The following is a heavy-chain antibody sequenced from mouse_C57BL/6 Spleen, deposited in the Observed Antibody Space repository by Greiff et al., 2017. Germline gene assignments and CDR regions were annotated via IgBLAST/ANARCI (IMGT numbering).Heavy chain of an antibody. D-gene: IGHD3-1*01. CDR3: ARWATGGDFDY. V-gene: IGHV1-82*01. CDR2: IYPGDGDT. J-gene: IGHJ2*01. CDR1: GYAFSSSW. Sequence: VQLQQSGPELVKPGASVKISCKASGYAFSSSWMNWVKQRPGKGLEWIGRIYPGDGDTNYNGKLKGKATLTVDKSSSTAYMQLSSLTSEDSAVYFCARWATGGDFDYWGQGTTLTVSS.